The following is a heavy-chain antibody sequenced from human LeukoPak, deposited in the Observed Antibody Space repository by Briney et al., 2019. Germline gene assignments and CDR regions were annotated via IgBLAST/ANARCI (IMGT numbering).Heavy chain of an antibody. CDR3: AREGPQIHLGGFLY. D-gene: IGHD2-15*01. Sequence: ASVKVSCKASGCTFSIYAISWVRQAPGQGLEWMGGIIPIFGKANYAQKFQGRVTITTDESKSTAYMEMSSLRSEDTAVYYCAREGPQIHLGGFLYWGQGTLVTVSS. CDR2: IIPIFGKA. J-gene: IGHJ4*02. CDR1: GCTFSIYA. V-gene: IGHV1-69*05.